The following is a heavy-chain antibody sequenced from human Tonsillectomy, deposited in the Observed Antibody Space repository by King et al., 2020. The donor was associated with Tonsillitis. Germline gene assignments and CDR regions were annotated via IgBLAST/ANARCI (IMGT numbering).Heavy chain of an antibody. Sequence: VQLVESGGGVVQPGRSLRLSCAASGFTFSSYGMHWVRQAPGKGLEWVAVISYDGSDKYFADSVKGRFTISRDNSKNTLFLQMNSLRAEDTAVYYCAKDPCGGDCSYFDYWGQGTLVTVSS. CDR2: ISYDGSDK. D-gene: IGHD2-21*02. CDR1: GFTFSSYG. J-gene: IGHJ4*02. CDR3: AKDPCGGDCSYFDY. V-gene: IGHV3-30*18.